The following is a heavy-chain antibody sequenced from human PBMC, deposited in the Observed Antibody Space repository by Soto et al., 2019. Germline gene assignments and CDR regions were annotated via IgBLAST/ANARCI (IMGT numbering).Heavy chain of an antibody. J-gene: IGHJ5*02. CDR2: ISYDGSDK. D-gene: IGHD3-16*01. CDR3: AKTAGYDYVWGSPGLHP. Sequence: GGSLRLSCAGSGFTFSSYGMHWVRQAPGKGLEWVAVISYDGSDKYYGDSVKGRFTISRDDSKNTLYLQMNSLRVEDTAIYYCAKTAGYDYVWGSPGLHPSGQGTLVTVSS. CDR1: GFTFSSYG. V-gene: IGHV3-30*18.